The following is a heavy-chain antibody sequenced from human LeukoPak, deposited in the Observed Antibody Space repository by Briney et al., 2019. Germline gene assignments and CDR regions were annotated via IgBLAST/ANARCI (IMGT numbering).Heavy chain of an antibody. Sequence: PSETLSLTCTVSGGSISSSSYYWGWIRQPPGKGLGWIGSIYDSASTYYNPSLKSRVTRSVRTSTTQFSLKLSSVTAADTAVYYGARHVRGILLHNADFDYWGQGTLVTVSS. CDR2: IYDSAST. CDR3: ARHVRGILLHNADFDY. J-gene: IGHJ4*02. V-gene: IGHV4-39*01. D-gene: IGHD2-15*01. CDR1: GGSISSSSYY.